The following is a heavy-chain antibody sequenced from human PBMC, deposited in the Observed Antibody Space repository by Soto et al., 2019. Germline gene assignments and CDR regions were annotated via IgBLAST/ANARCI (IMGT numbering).Heavy chain of an antibody. CDR1: GYTFISYG. V-gene: IGHV1-18*04. CDR2: ISAYNGNT. CDR3: ARDTIYYDSSGYYPGFDY. D-gene: IGHD3-22*01. Sequence: QVQLVQSGAEVKKPGASVKVSCKASGYTFISYGISRVRQAPGQGLEWMGWISAYNGNTNYAQKLQGRVTMTTDTSTSTAYMELRSLRSDDTAVYYCARDTIYYDSSGYYPGFDYWGQGTLVTVSS. J-gene: IGHJ4*02.